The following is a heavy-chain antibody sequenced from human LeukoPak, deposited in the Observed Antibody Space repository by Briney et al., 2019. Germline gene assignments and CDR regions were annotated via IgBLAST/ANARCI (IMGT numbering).Heavy chain of an antibody. CDR1: GFTFSSYS. CDR3: ARDSPAVAGPLDY. V-gene: IGHV3-21*01. Sequence: GGSLRLSCAASGFTFSSYSMNWVRQAPGKGLEWVSSISSSSSYIYYADSVKGRFTISRDNAKNSLYLQMNSLRAEDTAVYYCARDSPAVAGPLDYWGQGTLVTVSS. CDR2: ISSSSSYI. J-gene: IGHJ4*02. D-gene: IGHD6-19*01.